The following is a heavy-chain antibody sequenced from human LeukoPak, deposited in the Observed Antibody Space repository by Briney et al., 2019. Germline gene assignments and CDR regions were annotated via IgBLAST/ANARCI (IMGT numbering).Heavy chain of an antibody. CDR2: ICCSGST. D-gene: IGHD1-1*01. CDR1: GGSISSYY. Sequence: KPSETLTLTCTVSGGSISSYYWSWIRQPPGKGLEWIGYICCSGSTIFYPSLKSRVTISEDTSKNQFSLKLSSVTAADTAVYYCAREGTAGTNRNSFDTWGQGTLVTVSS. J-gene: IGHJ5*02. V-gene: IGHV4-59*01. CDR3: AREGTAGTNRNSFDT.